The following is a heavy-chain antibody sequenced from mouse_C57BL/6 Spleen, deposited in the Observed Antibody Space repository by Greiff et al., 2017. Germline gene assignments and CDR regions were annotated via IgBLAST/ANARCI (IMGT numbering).Heavy chain of an antibody. CDR3: TAYTYDYGFDY. Sequence: VQLKESGGGLVQPGGSMKLSCVASGFTFSNYWMNWVRQSPEKGLEWVAQIRLKADNYATHYAESVKGRFTISRDDSKSSVYLQMNNLRAEDTGIYYCTAYTYDYGFDYWGQGTTLTVSS. CDR2: IRLKADNYAT. J-gene: IGHJ2*01. V-gene: IGHV6-3*01. CDR1: GFTFSNYW. D-gene: IGHD1-1*01.